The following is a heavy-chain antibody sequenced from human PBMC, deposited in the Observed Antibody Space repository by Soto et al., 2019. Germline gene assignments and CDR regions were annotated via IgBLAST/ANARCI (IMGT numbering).Heavy chain of an antibody. CDR1: GFTFSDYY. CDR3: ARDAAYIAAAGTDDAFDI. V-gene: IGHV3-11*06. J-gene: IGHJ3*02. CDR2: ISSSSSYT. D-gene: IGHD6-13*01. Sequence: GGSLRLSCAASGFTFSDYYMSWIRQAPGKGLEWVSYISSSSSYTNYADSVKGRFTISRDNAKNSLYLQMNSLRAEDTAVYYCARDAAYIAAAGTDDAFDIWGQGTMVTVSS.